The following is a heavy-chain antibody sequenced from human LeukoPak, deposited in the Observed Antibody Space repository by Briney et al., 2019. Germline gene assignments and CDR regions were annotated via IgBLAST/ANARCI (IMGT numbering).Heavy chain of an antibody. Sequence: GGSLSLSCAASGFTFSSYAMSWVRQAPGKGLEWVSAISGSGGSTYYADSVKGRFTISRDNSKNTLYLQMNSLRAEDTAVYYCAKDMSYSGSYSVYWGQGTLVTVSS. D-gene: IGHD1-26*01. V-gene: IGHV3-23*01. CDR1: GFTFSSYA. CDR2: ISGSGGST. J-gene: IGHJ4*02. CDR3: AKDMSYSGSYSVY.